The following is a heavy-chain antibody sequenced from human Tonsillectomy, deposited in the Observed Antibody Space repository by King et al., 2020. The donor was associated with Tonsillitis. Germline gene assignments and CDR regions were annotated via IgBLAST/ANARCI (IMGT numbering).Heavy chain of an antibody. V-gene: IGHV4-59*01. D-gene: IGHD3-9*01. CDR3: ARTSYDFLTGHRGTFDN. J-gene: IGHJ3*02. Sequence: QLQESGPGLVKPSETLSLTCTVSLGSISTYYWSWIRQPPGKGLEWIGYIYYTGSTNYNPSLGSRVTISLATSKNQFSLNLSSVTAADTAVYYCARTSYDFLTGHRGTFDNW. CDR2: IYYTGST. CDR1: LGSISTYY.